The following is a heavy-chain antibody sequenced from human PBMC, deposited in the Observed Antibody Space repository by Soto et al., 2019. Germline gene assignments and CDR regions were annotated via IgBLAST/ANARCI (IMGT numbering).Heavy chain of an antibody. CDR2: IYYSGST. CDR3: ARETLYSSGPRLDY. CDR1: GGSISSGDYY. J-gene: IGHJ4*02. Sequence: SETLSLTCTVSGGSISSGDYYWSWIRQPPGKGLEWIGYIYYSGSTYYNPSLKSRVTISVDTSENQFSLKLSSVTAADTAVYYCARETLYSSGPRLDYWGQGTPVTVSS. D-gene: IGHD6-19*01. V-gene: IGHV4-30-4*01.